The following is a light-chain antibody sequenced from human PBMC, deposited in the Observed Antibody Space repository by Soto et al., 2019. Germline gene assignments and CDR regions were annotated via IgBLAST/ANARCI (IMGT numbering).Light chain of an antibody. J-gene: IGKJ2*01. CDR1: ESVNNN. CDR2: GAS. V-gene: IGKV3-15*01. Sequence: ERVMTQSPATLSVSPGEGATLSCRASESVNNNLAWYQQKPGQAPRLLFHGASTRAACIPSRFGGSGSGTEFTLNISSLQSEDFAVYYCQQYNNWPYTFGQGTKLEIK. CDR3: QQYNNWPYT.